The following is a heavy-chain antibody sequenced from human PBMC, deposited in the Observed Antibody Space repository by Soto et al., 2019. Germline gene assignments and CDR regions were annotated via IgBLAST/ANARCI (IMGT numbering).Heavy chain of an antibody. CDR1: GYTFTTYD. J-gene: IGHJ4*02. CDR3: VRGSSSGWWSEGDY. Sequence: QVQLVQSGAEVKKPGASVKVSCKASGYTFTTYDINWVRQATGQGLEWMGWMNPNSGNTGYAEKFQGRVTMTSDTSISTAYMELSSLTSDDTAIYYCVRGSSSGWWSEGDYWGQGALVTVSS. D-gene: IGHD2-15*01. CDR2: MNPNSGNT. V-gene: IGHV1-8*01.